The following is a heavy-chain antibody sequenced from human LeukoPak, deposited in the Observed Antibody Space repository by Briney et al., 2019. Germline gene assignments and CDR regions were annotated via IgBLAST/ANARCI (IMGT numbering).Heavy chain of an antibody. D-gene: IGHD4-17*01. Sequence: ASVNVSCKASGYTFTGSYLHWVRQAPGQGLEWVGWINPNSGATNYPQRFQGRVTMTRDTSITTAYMELSRLISDDTAVYYCARGRTTVTPGDYWGQGTLVTVSS. V-gene: IGHV1-2*02. J-gene: IGHJ4*02. CDR3: ARGRTTVTPGDY. CDR1: GYTFTGSY. CDR2: INPNSGAT.